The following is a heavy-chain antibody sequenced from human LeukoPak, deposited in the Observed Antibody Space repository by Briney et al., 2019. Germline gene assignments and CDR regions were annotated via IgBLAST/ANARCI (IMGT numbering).Heavy chain of an antibody. Sequence: GGSLRLSCAASGFTFSGSAMHWVRQASGKGLEWVGRIRSKANSYATAYAASVKGRFTISRDDSKNTAYLQMNSLKTEDTAVYYCTSAVVSTGYWGQGTLVTVSS. D-gene: IGHD4-23*01. CDR1: GFTFSGSA. CDR3: TSAVVSTGY. V-gene: IGHV3-73*01. J-gene: IGHJ4*02. CDR2: IRSKANSYAT.